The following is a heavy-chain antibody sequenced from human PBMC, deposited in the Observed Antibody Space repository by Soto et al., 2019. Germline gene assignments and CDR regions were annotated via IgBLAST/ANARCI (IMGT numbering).Heavy chain of an antibody. Sequence: SETLSLTCTVSGGSISSSSYYWGWIRQPPGKGLEWIGSIYYSGSTYYNPSLKSRVTISVDTSKNQFSLKLSSVTAADTAVYYCARRAYGDGYFDYWGQGTLVTVSS. CDR2: IYYSGST. CDR3: ARRAYGDGYFDY. CDR1: GGSISSSSYY. D-gene: IGHD4-17*01. V-gene: IGHV4-39*01. J-gene: IGHJ4*02.